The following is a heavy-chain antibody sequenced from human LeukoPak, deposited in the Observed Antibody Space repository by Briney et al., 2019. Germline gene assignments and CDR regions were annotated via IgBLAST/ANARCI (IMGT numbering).Heavy chain of an antibody. J-gene: IGHJ3*02. V-gene: IGHV3-30*18. CDR1: GFTFSSYG. CDR2: ISYDGSNK. Sequence: GGSLRLSCAASGFTFSSYGMHWVRQAPGKGLEWVAVISYDGSNKYYADSVKGRFTISRDNSKNTLYLQMNSLRAEDTAVYYCAKDRVVGARWVPDAFDIWGQGTMVTVSS. CDR3: AKDRVVGARWVPDAFDI. D-gene: IGHD1-26*01.